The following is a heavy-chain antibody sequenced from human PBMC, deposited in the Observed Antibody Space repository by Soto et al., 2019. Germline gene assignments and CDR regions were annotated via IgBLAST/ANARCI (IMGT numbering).Heavy chain of an antibody. D-gene: IGHD3-3*01. CDR2: IYYSGST. J-gene: IGHJ3*02. Sequence: QVQLQESGPGLVKPSQTLSLTCTVSGGSISSGDYYWSWIRQPPGKGLEWIGYIYYSGSTYYNPSLKSRVTMSVDTSKNQFSLKLSSVTAADTAVYYCARENGTYYDFWSGYYTGSAFDIWGQGTMVTVSS. V-gene: IGHV4-30-4*01. CDR3: ARENGTYYDFWSGYYTGSAFDI. CDR1: GGSISSGDYY.